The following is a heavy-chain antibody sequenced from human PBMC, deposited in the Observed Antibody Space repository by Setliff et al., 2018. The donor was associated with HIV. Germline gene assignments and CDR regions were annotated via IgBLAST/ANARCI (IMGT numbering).Heavy chain of an antibody. J-gene: IGHJ4*02. Sequence: GGSLRLSCAASGFTFSNSGMHWVRQAPGKGLEWVALIWSDETTTYYGESVTGRFTISRDNSKNTLFLQMHGLRPEDTGVYYCAPETMQGLDSWGQGTLVTVSS. V-gene: IGHV3-30*02. CDR3: APETMQGLDS. CDR2: IWSDETTT. D-gene: IGHD2-21*02. CDR1: GFTFSNSG.